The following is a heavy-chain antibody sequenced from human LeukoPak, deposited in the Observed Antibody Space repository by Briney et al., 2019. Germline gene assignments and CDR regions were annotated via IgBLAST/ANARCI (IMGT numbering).Heavy chain of an antibody. Sequence: SETLSLTCSVSGVSISSGSNYWGWIRQPPGKTLEWIGSIYSSGNTYYNPSLKSRVIILIDTAKNHFSLSLSSVTAADTAVYYCAREKNGNEPFDYWGQGTLVTVSS. V-gene: IGHV4-39*07. CDR3: AREKNGNEPFDY. J-gene: IGHJ4*02. D-gene: IGHD4-23*01. CDR2: IYSSGNT. CDR1: GVSISSGSNY.